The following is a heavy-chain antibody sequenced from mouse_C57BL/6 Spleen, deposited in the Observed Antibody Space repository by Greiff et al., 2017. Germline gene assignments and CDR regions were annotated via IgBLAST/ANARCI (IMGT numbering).Heavy chain of an antibody. J-gene: IGHJ1*03. D-gene: IGHD2-1*01. CDR1: GFNIKDYY. CDR2: IDPEDGET. CDR3: ASIYYGNYDWYFDV. Sequence: VQLQQSGAELVKPGASVKLSCTASGFNIKDYYMHWVKQRTEQGMEWIGRIDPEDGETKYAPKFQGKATITADTSSNTSDLQLSSLTSEDTAVYYCASIYYGNYDWYFDVWGTGTTVTVSS. V-gene: IGHV14-2*01.